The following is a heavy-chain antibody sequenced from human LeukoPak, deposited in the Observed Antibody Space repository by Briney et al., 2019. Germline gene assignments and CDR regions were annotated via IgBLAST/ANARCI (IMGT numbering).Heavy chain of an antibody. CDR2: ISGSGGNT. CDR1: GFTLSSYA. D-gene: IGHD3-16*02. Sequence: PGGSLRLSCTASGFTLSSYAMSWVRQAPGKGLEWVSGISGSGGNTYHADSVKGRFTISRDNAKNSLYLQMNSLRAEDTAVYYCAKDYDYVWGSYRIPFDYWGQGTLVTVSS. V-gene: IGHV3-23*01. J-gene: IGHJ4*02. CDR3: AKDYDYVWGSYRIPFDY.